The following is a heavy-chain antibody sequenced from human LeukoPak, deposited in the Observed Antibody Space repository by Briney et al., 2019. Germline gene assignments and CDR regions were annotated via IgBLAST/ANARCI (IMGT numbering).Heavy chain of an antibody. V-gene: IGHV3-15*01. Sequence: GGSLRLSCTASGFTFSSAWMSWFRQAPGKGLECVGRIKNKIDGGTIDYAAPVKGRFIISRDDSQNTVYLQLNSLKPEDTAVYYCISSVTGIPYYFDYWGQGALVTVSS. CDR1: GFTFSSAW. CDR2: IKNKIDGGTI. D-gene: IGHD1-1*01. J-gene: IGHJ4*02. CDR3: ISSVTGIPYYFDY.